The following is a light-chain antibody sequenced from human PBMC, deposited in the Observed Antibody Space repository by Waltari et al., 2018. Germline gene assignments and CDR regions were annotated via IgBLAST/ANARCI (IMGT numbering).Light chain of an antibody. CDR2: DAS. J-gene: IGKJ1*01. CDR1: QNIYNW. Sequence: DTQMTQSPSTLSAYVGDRVTITCRASQNIYNWLAWYKQKPGEAPEVLIYDASSLRSGVPSRFSGSGSGTEFTLTISSLQPGDFATYYCQQYHGDSPTFGQGTRVEIK. CDR3: QQYHGDSPT. V-gene: IGKV1-5*01.